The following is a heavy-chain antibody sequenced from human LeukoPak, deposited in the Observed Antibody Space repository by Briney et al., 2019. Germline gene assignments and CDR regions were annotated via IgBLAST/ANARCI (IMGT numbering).Heavy chain of an antibody. V-gene: IGHV1-69*05. CDR3: AVGGAAMVNAFDY. J-gene: IGHJ4*02. Sequence: SVKVSCKASGGTFSSYAISWVRQAPGQGLEWMGGIIPIFGTANYAQKFQGRVTITTDESTSTAYMELSSLRSDDTAVYYCAVGGAAMVNAFDYWGQGTLVTVSS. CDR1: GGTFSSYA. CDR2: IIPIFGTA. D-gene: IGHD5-18*01.